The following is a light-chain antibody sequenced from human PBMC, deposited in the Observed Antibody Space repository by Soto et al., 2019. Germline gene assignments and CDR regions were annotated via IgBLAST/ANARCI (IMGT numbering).Light chain of an antibody. V-gene: IGLV2-14*01. CDR3: SSYTSSSTSYV. CDR2: DVS. Sequence: QSALTQPASVSGSPGQSSTISCTGTSSDVGGYNYVSWYQQHPGKAPKLMIYDVSNRPSGVSNRFSGSKSGNTASLPISGLQAEDEADYYCSSYTSSSTSYVFGTGTKLTVL. J-gene: IGLJ1*01. CDR1: SSDVGGYNY.